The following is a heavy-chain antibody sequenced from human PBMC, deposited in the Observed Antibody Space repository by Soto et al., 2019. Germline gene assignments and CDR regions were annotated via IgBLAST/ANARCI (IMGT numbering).Heavy chain of an antibody. Sequence: QVQLVQSGGEVKNPGASVKVSCKTSGYTFTTYGISWVRQAPGQGLEWVGWISAYSRKTHYAQKLQGKVTMTTDTSTNTAYLALRSVRSDDTAVYYCARDPYWGDHKYWGQATLVTVSS. CDR2: ISAYSRKT. J-gene: IGHJ1*01. CDR1: GYTFTTYG. D-gene: IGHD3-16*01. V-gene: IGHV1-18*01. CDR3: ARDPYWGDHKY.